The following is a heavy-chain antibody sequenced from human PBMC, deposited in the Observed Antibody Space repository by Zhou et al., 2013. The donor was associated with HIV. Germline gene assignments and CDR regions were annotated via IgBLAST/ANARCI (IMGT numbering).Heavy chain of an antibody. CDR2: IIPIYGVP. CDR3: ASSCSSFDCQTGATMQNWFDP. V-gene: IGHV1-69*05. D-gene: IGHD2-2*01. Sequence: QVLLVQSGAEVKNPGSSVKVSCKTSGGTLASYAINWLRQAPGQGLEWMGGIIPIYGVPKYAQKFQGRLTVITDESTNTTFMELTGLRSDDTAIYFCASSCSSFDCQTGATMQNWFDPWGQGTLVTVSS. J-gene: IGHJ5*02. CDR1: GGTLASYA.